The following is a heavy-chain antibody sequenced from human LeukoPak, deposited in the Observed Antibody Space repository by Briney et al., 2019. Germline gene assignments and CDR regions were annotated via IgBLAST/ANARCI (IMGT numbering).Heavy chain of an antibody. CDR2: ISSSSSYI. CDR1: GFTFSSYS. Sequence: GGSLRLSCAASGFTFSSYSMNWVRQAPGKGLEWVSSISSSSSYIYYADSVKGRFTISRDNAKNSLYLQVNSLRAEDTAVYYCARKRGGLYGMDVWGQGTTVTVSS. V-gene: IGHV3-21*01. D-gene: IGHD3/OR15-3a*01. J-gene: IGHJ6*02. CDR3: ARKRGGLYGMDV.